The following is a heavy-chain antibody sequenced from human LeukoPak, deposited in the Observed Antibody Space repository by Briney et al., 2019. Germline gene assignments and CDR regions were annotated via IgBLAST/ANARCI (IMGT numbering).Heavy chain of an antibody. D-gene: IGHD5-24*01. CDR1: GGSFSAFF. CDR2: VGHSGSA. CDR3: ARDRTAQGDGYNSRDYNWFDP. Sequence: SETLSLTCAVSGGSFSAFFWRWIRQPPGKGLEWIGDVGHSGSADYNPSLKSRVTVSADPSKTQFSLKLSSVTAADTAVYYCARDRTAQGDGYNSRDYNWFDPWGQGTLVTVSS. V-gene: IGHV4-34*01. J-gene: IGHJ5*02.